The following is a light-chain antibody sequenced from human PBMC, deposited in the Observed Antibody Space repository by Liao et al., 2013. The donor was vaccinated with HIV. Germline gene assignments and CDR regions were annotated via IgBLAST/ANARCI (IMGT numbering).Light chain of an antibody. J-gene: IGLJ1*01. Sequence: SYVLTQTPSVSVAPGKTATVTCGGSNIGSKSVHWYQQKPGQAPLLVIYYDRDRPSGIPERFSGSNSGHTATLNISRVEAGDEADYYCQVWDRSSDHFVFGTGTKVTVL. CDR3: QVWDRSSDHFV. V-gene: IGLV3-21*04. CDR2: YDR. CDR1: NIGSKS.